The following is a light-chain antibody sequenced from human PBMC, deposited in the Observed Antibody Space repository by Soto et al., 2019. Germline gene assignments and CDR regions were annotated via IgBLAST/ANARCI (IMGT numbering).Light chain of an antibody. CDR2: GAS. V-gene: IGKV3-20*01. Sequence: EIVLTQSPGTLSLSPGERATLSCRASQSVSSSYLAWYQQKPGQAPRLLIYGASNRATGIPDRFSGSGSGTDFTLTISRLEPEDFGVYYCQQYGDSPWTFGQGTKVEIK. CDR1: QSVSSSY. J-gene: IGKJ1*01. CDR3: QQYGDSPWT.